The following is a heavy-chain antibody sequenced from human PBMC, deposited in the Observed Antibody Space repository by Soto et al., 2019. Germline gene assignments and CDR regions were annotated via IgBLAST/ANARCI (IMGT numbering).Heavy chain of an antibody. J-gene: IGHJ4*02. V-gene: IGHV4-31*03. Sequence: QVQLQESGPGLVKLSQTLSLTCTVSGGSISSGGYYCSWIRQHPGKGLEWIGYIYYSGSTYCNPSLTRRVTISVDTSKNQFSLKLSSVTAAHTAVYYCARDRGGVVGRLFYYSCQGTLVTVSS. D-gene: IGHD3-10*01. CDR2: IYYSGST. CDR1: GGSISSGGYY. CDR3: ARDRGGVVGRLFYY.